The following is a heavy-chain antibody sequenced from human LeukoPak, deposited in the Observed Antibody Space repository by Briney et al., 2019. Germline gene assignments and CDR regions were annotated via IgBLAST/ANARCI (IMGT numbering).Heavy chain of an antibody. J-gene: IGHJ4*02. CDR3: AKSGSGWYLDF. Sequence: QPGGSLRPSFAVSGFTFSSYAMIGVGKARGKGLDWLSGINYSGDSTYYADSVKGRFTISRDNSKNTLYLQMNSLRADDTAVYYCAKSGSGWYLDFWGQGTLVTVSS. CDR1: GFTFSSYA. CDR2: INYSGDST. V-gene: IGHV3-23*01. D-gene: IGHD6-19*01.